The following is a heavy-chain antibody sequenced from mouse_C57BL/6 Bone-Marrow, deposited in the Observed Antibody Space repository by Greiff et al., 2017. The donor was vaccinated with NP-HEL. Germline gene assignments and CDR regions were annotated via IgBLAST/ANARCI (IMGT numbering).Heavy chain of an antibody. V-gene: IGHV6-6*01. D-gene: IGHD2-4*01. CDR2: IRNKDNNHAS. CDR1: GFTFSDSW. J-gene: IGHJ3*01. Sequence: EVKLMESGGGLVQPGGSMKLSCAASGFTFSDSWMDWVRQSPEKGLEWVAEIRNKDNNHASYYAESVKGRFTISRDASTSSVYQLMNSLIAEDTGIYYWTRLRGNYCEVSRAYWGQGTLVTVSA. CDR3: TRLRGNYCEVSRAY.